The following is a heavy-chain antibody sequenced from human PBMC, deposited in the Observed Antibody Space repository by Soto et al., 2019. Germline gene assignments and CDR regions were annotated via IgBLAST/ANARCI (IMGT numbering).Heavy chain of an antibody. CDR1: GGSISSGGYY. CDR2: IYYSGST. Sequence: QVQLQESGPGLVKPSQTLSLTCTVSGGSISSGGYYWSWIRQHPGKGLEWIGYIYYSGSTYYNPSLMRRVTISVDTSKHQFALTLSSVTSTATAVYYCAIIPGPWGQGTLVTFSS. J-gene: IGHJ5*02. V-gene: IGHV4-31*03. CDR3: AIIPGP. D-gene: IGHD2-2*01.